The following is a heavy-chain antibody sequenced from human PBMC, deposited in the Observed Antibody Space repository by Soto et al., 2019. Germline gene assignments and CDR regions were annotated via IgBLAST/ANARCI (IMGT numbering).Heavy chain of an antibody. Sequence: SETLSLTCTVSGGSISSGGYYWSWIRQHPGKGLEWIGYIYYSGSTYYNPSLKSRVTISVDTSKNQFSLKLSSVTAADTAVYYCASFSGKPHTPYYYDSSGYFNAFDIWGQGTMVTVSS. J-gene: IGHJ3*02. CDR3: ASFSGKPHTPYYYDSSGYFNAFDI. CDR1: GGSISSGGYY. CDR2: IYYSGST. D-gene: IGHD3-22*01. V-gene: IGHV4-31*03.